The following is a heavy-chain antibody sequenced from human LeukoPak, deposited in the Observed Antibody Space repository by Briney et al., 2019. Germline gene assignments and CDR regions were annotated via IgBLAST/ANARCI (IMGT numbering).Heavy chain of an antibody. J-gene: IGHJ4*02. Sequence: GGSLRLSCAASGFTVSSNYMSWVRQAPGKGLEWVSVIYSGGSTYYADSVKGRFTISRHNPKNTLYLQMNSLRAEDTAVYYCARTVAGTLFDYWGQGTLVTVSS. V-gene: IGHV3-53*04. CDR3: ARTVAGTLFDY. D-gene: IGHD6-19*01. CDR1: GFTVSSNY. CDR2: IYSGGST.